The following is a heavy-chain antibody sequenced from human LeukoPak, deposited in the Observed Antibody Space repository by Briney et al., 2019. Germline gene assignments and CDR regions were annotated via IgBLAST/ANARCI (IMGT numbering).Heavy chain of an antibody. D-gene: IGHD3-9*01. V-gene: IGHV1-46*01. J-gene: IGHJ4*02. CDR3: ARALYDILTGSTPPSFYYFDY. CDR2: INPSGGST. CDR1: GYTFTSYY. Sequence: ASVKVSCKASGYTFTSYYMHWVRQAPGQGLEWMGIINPSGGSTSYAQKFQGRVTMTRDTSTSTVYMELSSLRSEDTVVYYCARALYDILTGSTPPSFYYFDYWGQGTLVTVSS.